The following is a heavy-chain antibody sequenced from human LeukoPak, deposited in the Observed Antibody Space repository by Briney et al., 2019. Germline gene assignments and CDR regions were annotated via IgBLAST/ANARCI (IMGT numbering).Heavy chain of an antibody. J-gene: IGHJ3*02. Sequence: VASVKVSCKVSGYTLTELSMHWVRQAPGKGLEWMGGFDPEDGETIYAQKFQGRVTMTEDTSTDTAYMELSSMRSEDTAVYYCATVILVPAAIEDDAFDIWGQGTMVTVSS. CDR1: GYTLTELS. V-gene: IGHV1-24*01. D-gene: IGHD2-2*01. CDR3: ATVILVPAAIEDDAFDI. CDR2: FDPEDGET.